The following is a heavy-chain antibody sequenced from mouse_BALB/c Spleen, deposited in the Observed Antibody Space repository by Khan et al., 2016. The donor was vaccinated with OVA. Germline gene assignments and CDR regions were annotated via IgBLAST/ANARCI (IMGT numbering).Heavy chain of an antibody. J-gene: IGHJ3*01. D-gene: IGHD2-4*01. CDR2: ISYSGST. CDR1: GDSITSGY. Sequence: MQLEESGPSLVKPSQTLSLTCSVTGDSITSGYWNWIRKFPGNKLEYMGYISYSGSTYYNPSLTSRISITRDTSKNQYYLQLNSVTTEDTATYYCARYDYDYDGAFAYWGQGTLVTVSA. V-gene: IGHV3-8*02. CDR3: ARYDYDYDGAFAY.